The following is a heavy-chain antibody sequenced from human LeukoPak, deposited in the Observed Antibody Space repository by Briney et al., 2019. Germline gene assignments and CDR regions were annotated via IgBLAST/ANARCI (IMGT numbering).Heavy chain of an antibody. CDR1: GFTFSSYW. Sequence: PGGSLRLSCAASGFTFSSYWMSWVRQAPGKGLEWVANIKQDGSEKYYVDSVKGRFTISRDNAKNSLYLQMNSLRSEDTAVYYCARPHSKYSYDIWGQGTLVTVSS. J-gene: IGHJ4*02. V-gene: IGHV3-7*03. D-gene: IGHD5-18*01. CDR2: IKQDGSEK. CDR3: ARPHSKYSYDI.